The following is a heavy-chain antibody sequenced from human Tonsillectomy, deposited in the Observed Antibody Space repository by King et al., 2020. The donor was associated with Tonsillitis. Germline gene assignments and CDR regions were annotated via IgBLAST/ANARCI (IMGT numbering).Heavy chain of an antibody. CDR1: GGSISSSSYY. CDR2: IYYSGST. D-gene: IGHD3-22*01. CDR3: ARVPCDSSGYGPIFDY. J-gene: IGHJ4*02. Sequence: LQLQESGPGLVKPSETLSLTCTVSGGSISSSSYYWGWIRQPPGKGLEWIGSIYYSGSTYYNPSLKSRVTISVDTSKNQFSLKLSSVTAADTAVYYCARVPCDSSGYGPIFDYWGQGTLVTVSS. V-gene: IGHV4-39*07.